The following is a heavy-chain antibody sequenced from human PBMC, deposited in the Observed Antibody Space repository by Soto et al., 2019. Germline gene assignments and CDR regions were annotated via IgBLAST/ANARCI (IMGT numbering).Heavy chain of an antibody. J-gene: IGHJ4*02. D-gene: IGHD3-10*01. Sequence: EVHLVESGGGLVKPGGSLRLSCAASGFAFSDAWMTWVRQAPGKGLEWVGRIKSEADGGTAEHASPVKGRFIIARDDSKNTLYLEMKGLRSEDTGTYYCTTGAMRRAGVICWGQGTLVTVSS. CDR1: GFAFSDAW. CDR3: TTGAMRRAGVIC. CDR2: IKSEADGGTA. V-gene: IGHV3-15*07.